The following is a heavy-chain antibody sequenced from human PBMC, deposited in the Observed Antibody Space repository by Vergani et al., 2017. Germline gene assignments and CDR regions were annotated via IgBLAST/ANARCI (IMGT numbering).Heavy chain of an antibody. CDR2: ISYDGSNK. CDR1: RFTFSSYG. J-gene: IGHJ4*02. Sequence: QVQLVESGGGVVHPGRSLRLSCAASRFTFSSYGTHWVRQAPGKGLEWVAVISYDGSNKYYADSVKGRFTISRDNSKNTLYLQMNSLRAEDTAVYYCAKALRDSGRQWWDYWGQGTLVTVSS. D-gene: IGHD3-10*01. CDR3: AKALRDSGRQWWDY. V-gene: IGHV3-30*18.